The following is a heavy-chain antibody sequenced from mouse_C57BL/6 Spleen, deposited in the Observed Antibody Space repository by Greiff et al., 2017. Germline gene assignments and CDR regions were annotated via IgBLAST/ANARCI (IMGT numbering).Heavy chain of an antibody. V-gene: IGHV5-6*01. J-gene: IGHJ4*01. CDR1: GFTFSSYG. Sequence: EVQLVESGGDLVKPGGSLKLSCAASGFTFSSYGMSWVRQTPDKRLEWVATISSGGSYTYYPDSVKGRFTISRDNAKNTLYLQMSSLKSEDTAMYYCARWSGSSYRNYYAMDYWGQGTSVTVSS. D-gene: IGHD1-1*01. CDR2: ISSGGSYT. CDR3: ARWSGSSYRNYYAMDY.